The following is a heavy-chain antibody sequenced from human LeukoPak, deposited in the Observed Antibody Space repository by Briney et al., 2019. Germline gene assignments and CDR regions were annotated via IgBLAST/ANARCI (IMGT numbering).Heavy chain of an antibody. Sequence: ASVKVSCKASGYTFTSYDINWVRQATGQGLEWMGWMNPNSGNTGYAQKFQGRVTMTRNTSISTAYMELSSLRSEDTAVYYCASHHSSGYYFGGDWGQGTLVTVSS. D-gene: IGHD3-22*01. J-gene: IGHJ4*02. CDR3: ASHHSSGYYFGGD. CDR1: GYTFTSYD. CDR2: MNPNSGNT. V-gene: IGHV1-8*01.